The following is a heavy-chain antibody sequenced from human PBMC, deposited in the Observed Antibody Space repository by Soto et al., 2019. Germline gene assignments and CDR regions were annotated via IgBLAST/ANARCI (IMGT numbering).Heavy chain of an antibody. CDR3: AKRPGYSSTWHYFDY. CDR2: ISASGDGT. J-gene: IGHJ4*02. D-gene: IGHD6-19*01. CDR1: GFTTSSYA. V-gene: IGHV3-23*01. Sequence: EVQLLWSGGGLVQPGGALRLSCAASGFTTSSYAMSWVRQAPGKGLEWVSTISASGDGTYYADSVKGRFTISRDNSKSTLSLQMNSLRAEDTAVYYCAKRPGYSSTWHYFDYWGQGTLVTVSS.